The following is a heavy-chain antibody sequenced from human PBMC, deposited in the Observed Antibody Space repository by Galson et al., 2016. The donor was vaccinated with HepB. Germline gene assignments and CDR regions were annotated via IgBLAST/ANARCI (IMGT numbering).Heavy chain of an antibody. D-gene: IGHD2-21*02. CDR3: SRGCGGDGYSVSGY. V-gene: IGHV3-33*01. Sequence: SLRLSCAASGFTLSSYGMHWVRQAPGKGLEWVAVIWYDGGNKYCAESVKGRFTISSDTSKNTLYLQMTSLRVEDTAVYYCSRGCGGDGYSVSGYWGRGTLVTVSP. CDR2: IWYDGGNK. J-gene: IGHJ4*02. CDR1: GFTLSSYG.